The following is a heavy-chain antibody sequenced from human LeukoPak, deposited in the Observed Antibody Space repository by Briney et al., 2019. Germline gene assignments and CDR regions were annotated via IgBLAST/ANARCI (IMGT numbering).Heavy chain of an antibody. CDR3: ARALLYYYDSSGPGDI. D-gene: IGHD3-22*01. V-gene: IGHV3-48*01. Sequence: GGSLRLSCAASGFTFSSYSMNWVRQAPGKGLEWVSYISSSSSTIYYADSVKGRFTISRDNSKNTLYLQMNSLRAEDTAVYYCARALLYYYDSSGPGDIWGQGTMVTVSS. J-gene: IGHJ3*02. CDR2: ISSSSSTI. CDR1: GFTFSSYS.